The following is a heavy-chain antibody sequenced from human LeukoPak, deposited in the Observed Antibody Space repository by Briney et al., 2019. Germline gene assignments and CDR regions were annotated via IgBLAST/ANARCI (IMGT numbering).Heavy chain of an antibody. J-gene: IGHJ4*02. CDR2: INPNSGGT. V-gene: IGHV1-18*01. Sequence: GASVKVSCKASGYTFNTYNINWVRQAPGQGLEWMGWINPNSGGTNYAQKLQGRVTMTTDTSTSTAYMELRSLRSDDTAVYYCARDLGDYYGSGSYYDYWGQGTLVTVSS. CDR3: ARDLGDYYGSGSYYDY. CDR1: GYTFNTYN. D-gene: IGHD3-10*01.